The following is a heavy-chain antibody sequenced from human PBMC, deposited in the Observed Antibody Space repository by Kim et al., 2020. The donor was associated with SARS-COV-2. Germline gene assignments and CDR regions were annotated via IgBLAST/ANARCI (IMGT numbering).Heavy chain of an antibody. CDR2: ISSSSSYI. V-gene: IGHV3-21*01. D-gene: IGHD5-18*01. Sequence: GSLRLSCAASGFTFSSYSMNWVRQAPGKGLEWVSSISSSSSYIYYADSVKGRFTISRDNAKNSLYLQMNSLRAEDTAVYYCARGMGDTAMVYYYYGMDVWGQGTTVTVSS. J-gene: IGHJ6*02. CDR3: ARGMGDTAMVYYYYGMDV. CDR1: GFTFSSYS.